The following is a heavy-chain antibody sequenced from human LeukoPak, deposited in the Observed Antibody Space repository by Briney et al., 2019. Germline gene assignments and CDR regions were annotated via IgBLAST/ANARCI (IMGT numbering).Heavy chain of an antibody. CDR3: ARIRHYYDSSGYAY. CDR1: GYSFTMYG. V-gene: IGHV1-18*04. J-gene: IGHJ4*02. D-gene: IGHD3-22*01. CDR2: ISAYNGNT. Sequence: ASVKVSCKASGYSFTMYGISWVRQAPGQGLEWMGWISAYNGNTNYAQKLQGRVTMTTDTSTSTAYMELRSLRSDDTAVYYCARIRHYYDSSGYAYWGQGTLVTVSS.